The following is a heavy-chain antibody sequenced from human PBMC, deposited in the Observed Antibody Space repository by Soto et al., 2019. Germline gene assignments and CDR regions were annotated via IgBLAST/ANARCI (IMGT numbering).Heavy chain of an antibody. V-gene: IGHV4-4*02. CDR3: ARRKGGATVAFDI. CDR2: IYHRGSH. D-gene: IGHD1-26*01. J-gene: IGHJ3*02. CDR1: GGSISSVDW. Sequence: QVQLQESGPGLVKPSGTLYLTCAVSGGSISSVDWWSWVRQPPGKGLEWIGEIYHRGSHNYNPSLKSRVSISVDKSKNQFSLKLTSVTAAYTAVYYWARRKGGATVAFDIWGQGTMVTVSS.